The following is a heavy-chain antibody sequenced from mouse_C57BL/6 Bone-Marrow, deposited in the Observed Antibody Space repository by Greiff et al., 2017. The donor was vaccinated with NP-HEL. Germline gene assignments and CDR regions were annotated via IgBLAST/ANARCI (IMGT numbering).Heavy chain of an antibody. CDR2: IYPRSGNT. CDR3: ARSLWCYYFDY. CDR1: GYTFTSYG. Sequence: QVQLQQSGAELARPGASVKLSCKASGYTFTSYGISWVKQRTGQGLEWIGEIYPRSGNTYYNEKFKGKATLTADKSASTAYMELRSLASEDSAVYFCARSLWCYYFDYWGQGTTLTVSS. J-gene: IGHJ2*01. D-gene: IGHD1-1*02. V-gene: IGHV1-81*01.